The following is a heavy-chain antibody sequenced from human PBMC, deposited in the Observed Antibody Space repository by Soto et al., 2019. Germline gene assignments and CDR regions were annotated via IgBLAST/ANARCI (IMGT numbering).Heavy chain of an antibody. V-gene: IGHV2-5*01. CDR2: IYWNDDK. CDR3: AHRTNFYGDNPGGDY. Sequence: QITLKESGPTLVKPTQTLTLTCTFSGFSLSTSGVGVGWIRQPPGKALEWLALIYWNDDKRYSPSLKSRLTITKDTSKSQVVLTMTNMDPVDTATYYGAHRTNFYGDNPGGDYWGQGTLVTVSS. CDR1: GFSLSTSGVG. D-gene: IGHD3-10*01. J-gene: IGHJ4*02.